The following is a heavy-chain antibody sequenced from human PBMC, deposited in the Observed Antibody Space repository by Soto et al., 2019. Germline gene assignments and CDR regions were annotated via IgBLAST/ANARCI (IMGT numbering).Heavy chain of an antibody. Sequence: EVQLVESGGGLVQPGRSLRLSCAASGFTFDDYAMHWVRQAPGTALEWVSGTSWNSGSIGYAGSVKGRFTISRDYAKNSLYLQMNSLRAEDTALYYCAKAGDYDYIWGSYLSYYCDYWGQGTLVTVSS. CDR2: TSWNSGSI. CDR1: GFTFDDYA. J-gene: IGHJ4*02. CDR3: AKAGDYDYIWGSYLSYYCDY. V-gene: IGHV3-9*01. D-gene: IGHD3-16*02.